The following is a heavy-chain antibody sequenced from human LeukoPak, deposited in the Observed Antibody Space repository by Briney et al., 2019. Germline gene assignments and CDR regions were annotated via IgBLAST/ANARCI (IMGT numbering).Heavy chain of an antibody. J-gene: IGHJ4*02. V-gene: IGHV3-30*14. CDR1: GFSFNNYA. CDR3: ARDAYGSWDFDS. D-gene: IGHD4-17*01. Sequence: GGSLRLSCRTSGFSFNNYAIHWVRQAPDKGLEWVALISYDGDKKYYRDSVKGRLTISRDNSKNTLYLQMNSLRAEDTAVYYCARDAYGSWDFDSWGQGTLVTVSS. CDR2: ISYDGDKK.